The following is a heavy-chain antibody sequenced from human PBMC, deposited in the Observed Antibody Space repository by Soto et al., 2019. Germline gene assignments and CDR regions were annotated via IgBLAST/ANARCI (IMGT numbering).Heavy chain of an antibody. CDR1: GYTFTSYG. V-gene: IGHV1-18*04. CDR3: ARRDCSGGSCYGWFDP. J-gene: IGHJ5*02. Sequence: ASVKVSCKASGYTFTSYGISWVRQAPGQGLEWMGWISAYNGNTNYAQKLQGRVTMTTDTSTSTAYMELRSLRSDDTAVYYCARRDCSGGSCYGWFDPWGKGTLVTVSS. CDR2: ISAYNGNT. D-gene: IGHD2-15*01.